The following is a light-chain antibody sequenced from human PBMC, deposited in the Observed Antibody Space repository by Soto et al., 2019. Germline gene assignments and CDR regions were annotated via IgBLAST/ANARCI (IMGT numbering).Light chain of an antibody. CDR3: QQYDNLYT. CDR1: QDISNY. J-gene: IGKJ5*01. V-gene: IGKV1-33*01. Sequence: DIQMTQSPSSLSASVGDIVTITFHASQDISNYLNWYQQKPGKAPKLLIYDASNLETGVPSRFSGSGSGTDFTFTISSLQPEDIATYYCQQYDNLYTFGQGTRLEIK. CDR2: DAS.